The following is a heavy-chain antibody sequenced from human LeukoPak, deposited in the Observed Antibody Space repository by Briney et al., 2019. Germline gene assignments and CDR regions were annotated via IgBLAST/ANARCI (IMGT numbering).Heavy chain of an antibody. CDR1: GYTFTSYD. CDR2: MNPNSGNT. D-gene: IGHD2/OR15-2a*01. J-gene: IGHJ4*02. V-gene: IGHV1-8*01. CDR3: ARDNRPLDY. Sequence: SVKVSCKASGYTFTSYDINWVRQATGQGLEWMGWMNPNSGNTGYAQKLQGRVTMTTDTSTSTAYMELRSLRSDDTAVYYCARDNRPLDYWGQGTLVTVSS.